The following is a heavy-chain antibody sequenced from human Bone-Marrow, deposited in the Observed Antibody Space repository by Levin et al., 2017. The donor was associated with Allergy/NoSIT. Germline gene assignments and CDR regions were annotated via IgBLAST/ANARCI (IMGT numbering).Heavy chain of an antibody. CDR2: IHYTGSA. V-gene: IGHV4-30-4*01. J-gene: IGHJ4*02. Sequence: SETLSLTCSVSGASVIGGDAYWSWIRQTPGKGLEWLGYIHYTGSAFYAASLRGRLSLSIDTSTNQFSLTLNSVTVADSAIYFCAREGPLYGTGSFDFWGQGSLVTVSS. CDR1: GASVIGGDAY. D-gene: IGHD2-8*02. CDR3: AREGPLYGTGSFDF.